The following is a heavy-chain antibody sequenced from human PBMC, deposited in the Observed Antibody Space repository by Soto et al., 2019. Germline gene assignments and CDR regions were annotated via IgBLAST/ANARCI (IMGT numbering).Heavy chain of an antibody. V-gene: IGHV4-4*02. CDR2: RHHSGTT. CDR1: GDSITSNFW. CDR3: ARVVIIQPATEYFQD. D-gene: IGHD5-18*01. Sequence: PSETLSLTCAVFGDSITSNFWWSWVRQPPGKGLEWIGERHHSGTTSYNPSLQSRVTVSVDLSKNHFSLNLDSVTAADTAIYYCARVVIIQPATEYFQDWGQGTLVTVSS. J-gene: IGHJ1*01.